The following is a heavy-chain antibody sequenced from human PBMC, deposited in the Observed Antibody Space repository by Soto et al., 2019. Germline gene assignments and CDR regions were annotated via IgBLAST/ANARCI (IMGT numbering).Heavy chain of an antibody. D-gene: IGHD2-15*01. J-gene: IGHJ4*02. CDR1: GFTFSSYS. CDR2: ISSSTNTI. Sequence: LRLSCAASGFTFSSYSMNWVRQAPGKGLEWVSYISSSTNTIYYADSVKGRFTISRDNVKNSLYLQMNSLRDEDTAVYYCASAYCSGGSCYGGFDYWGQGTLVTVSS. CDR3: ASAYCSGGSCYGGFDY. V-gene: IGHV3-48*02.